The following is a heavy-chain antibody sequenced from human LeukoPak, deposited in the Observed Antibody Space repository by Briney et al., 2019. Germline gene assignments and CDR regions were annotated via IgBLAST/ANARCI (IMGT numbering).Heavy chain of an antibody. CDR3: AGCGDFDY. CDR1: GGSISSGDYY. CDR2: SYYSGGT. J-gene: IGHJ4*02. V-gene: IGHV4-30-4*01. Sequence: SETLSLTCTVSGGSISSGDYYWSWIRQPPGKGLEWVGFSYYSGGTYYNPSLKSRVTISLDTSKNRFSLRLTSVTAADTAVYYCAGCGDFDYWGQGTLVTVSS. D-gene: IGHD4-17*01.